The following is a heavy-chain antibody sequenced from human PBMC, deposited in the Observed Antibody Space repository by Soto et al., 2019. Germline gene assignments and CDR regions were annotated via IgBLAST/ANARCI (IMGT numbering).Heavy chain of an antibody. CDR2: IKSKTDGGTT. CDR1: GFTFSNAW. Sequence: EVQLVESGGGLVKPGGSLRLSCAASGFTFSNAWMSWVRQAPGKGLEWVGRIKSKTDGGTTDYAAPVKGRFPISRDDSKNTLYLQMNSLKTEDAAVYYCTTYYYDFWSGYYPYVDYWGQGTLVTVSS. CDR3: TTYYYDFWSGYYPYVDY. D-gene: IGHD3-3*01. J-gene: IGHJ4*02. V-gene: IGHV3-15*01.